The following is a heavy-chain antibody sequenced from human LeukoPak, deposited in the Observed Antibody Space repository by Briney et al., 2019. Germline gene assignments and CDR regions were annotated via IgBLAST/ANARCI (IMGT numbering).Heavy chain of an antibody. V-gene: IGHV4-4*02. CDR2: IFHSGST. CDR3: ARAKGTAMVSLGDAFDI. CDR1: GDSISSSNW. Sequence: PSETLSLTCAVSGDSISSSNWWSWVRQPPGKGLEWIGEIFHSGSTNYNPSLKSRVTISVDTSKNQFSLKLSSVTAADTAVYYCARAKGTAMVSLGDAFDIWGQGTMVTVSS. D-gene: IGHD5-18*01. J-gene: IGHJ3*02.